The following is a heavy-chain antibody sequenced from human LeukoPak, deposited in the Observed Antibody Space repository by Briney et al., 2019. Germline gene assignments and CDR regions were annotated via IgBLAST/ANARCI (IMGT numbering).Heavy chain of an antibody. D-gene: IGHD1-7*01. J-gene: IGHJ5*02. CDR2: IIPIFGTA. V-gene: IGHV1-69*05. CDR3: ARDLNTGTRYNWFDP. CDR1: GGTYSSYA. Sequence: SVKVSCKASGGTYSSYAISWVRQAPGQGLEWMGGIIPIFGTANYAQKFQGRVTITTDESTSTAYMELSSLRSEDTAVYYCARDLNTGTRYNWFDPWGQGTLVTVSS.